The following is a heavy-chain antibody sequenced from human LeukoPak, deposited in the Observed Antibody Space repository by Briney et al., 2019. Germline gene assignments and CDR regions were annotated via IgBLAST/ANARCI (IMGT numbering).Heavy chain of an antibody. CDR1: GYNFRSYW. CDR3: PRLTGTLAPPDIFGLDV. Sequence: GESLKISCKASGYNFRSYWIVWVRQMPGHGLECLGIIYPDDSDARYSPSHQGQVTISVDNSVNTAYLQWGGLTASDTAIYYCPRLTGTLAPPDIFGLDVWGQGTSVIVSS. D-gene: IGHD4-11*01. J-gene: IGHJ6*02. CDR2: IYPDDSDA. V-gene: IGHV5-51*01.